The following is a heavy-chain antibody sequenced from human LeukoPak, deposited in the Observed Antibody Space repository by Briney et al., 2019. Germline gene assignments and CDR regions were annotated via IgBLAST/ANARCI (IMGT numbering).Heavy chain of an antibody. V-gene: IGHV4-61*02. D-gene: IGHD2-15*01. CDR3: ARGLGYCSGGSGRCYSGVFYYYYYMDV. CDR2: IYTSGST. J-gene: IGHJ6*03. Sequence: QPSETLSLTCTVSGGSISSGSYYWNWIRQPAGKGLEWIGRIYTSGSTNYNPSLKSRVTISVDTSKNQFSLKLSSVTAADTAVYYCARGLGYCSGGSGRCYSGVFYYYYYMDVWGKGTTVTVSS. CDR1: GGSISSGSYY.